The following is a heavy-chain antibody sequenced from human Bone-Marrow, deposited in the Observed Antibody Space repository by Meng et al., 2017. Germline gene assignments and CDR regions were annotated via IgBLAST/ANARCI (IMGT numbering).Heavy chain of an antibody. CDR2: IYHSGST. Sequence: QVQLQESGLGLVKPTGTMSLSYAVSGGAISSSNWWRWVRQPPGEGLEWIGEIYHSGSTNYNQSLKSRVTISVDKSKNQFSMKLSSVTAADTAVYYCANYYDSQVGWFDPWGHGTLVTVSS. J-gene: IGHJ5*02. D-gene: IGHD3-22*01. CDR1: GGAISSSNW. CDR3: ANYYDSQVGWFDP. V-gene: IGHV4-4*02.